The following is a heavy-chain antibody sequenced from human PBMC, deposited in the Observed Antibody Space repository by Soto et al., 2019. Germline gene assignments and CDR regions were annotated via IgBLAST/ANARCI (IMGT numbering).Heavy chain of an antibody. D-gene: IGHD2-15*01. J-gene: IGHJ4*02. Sequence: SETLSLTGTVSGGSISSGGYYWSWIRQHPGKGLEWIGYIYYSGSTYYNPSLKSRVTISVDTSKNQFSLKLSSVTAADTAVYICEKKYCRGGSCSPNGSAPGGQGTRVTVPS. V-gene: IGHV4-31*03. CDR3: EKKYCRGGSCSPNGSAP. CDR1: GGSISSGGYY. CDR2: IYYSGST.